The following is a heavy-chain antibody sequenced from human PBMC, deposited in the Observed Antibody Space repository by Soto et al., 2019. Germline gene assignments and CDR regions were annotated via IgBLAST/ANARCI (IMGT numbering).Heavy chain of an antibody. V-gene: IGHV3-30*03. CDR3: GPDASNYHFWGGHDP. CDR1: GFVYSAYG. D-gene: IGHD3-3*01. Sequence: PGGSLRLSCEASGFVYSAYGMHWVRQAPGKGLEGGAFISYDGSYKKYADSIKGRFTISRDNSRDTLDLQMNSLRSEDTAVYYCGPDASNYHFWGGHDPWGQGTLVPVYS. J-gene: IGHJ5*02. CDR2: ISYDGSYK.